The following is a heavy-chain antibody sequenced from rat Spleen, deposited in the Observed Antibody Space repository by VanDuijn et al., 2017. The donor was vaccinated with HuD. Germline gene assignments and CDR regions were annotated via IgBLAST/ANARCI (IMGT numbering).Heavy chain of an antibody. CDR2: ISTGGDNT. D-gene: IGHD4-3*01. J-gene: IGHJ2*01. CDR1: GFTFSSHG. Sequence: EVQLVESGGGLVQHGRSLKLSCAASGFTFSSHGMAWVRQTPTKGLEWVASISTGGDNTHYLHSVKGRFTISRDNVKNTQYLQMKSLRSEDTAAYYCTSAAGTVWGQGVMVTVSS. CDR3: TSAAGTV. V-gene: IGHV5S14*01.